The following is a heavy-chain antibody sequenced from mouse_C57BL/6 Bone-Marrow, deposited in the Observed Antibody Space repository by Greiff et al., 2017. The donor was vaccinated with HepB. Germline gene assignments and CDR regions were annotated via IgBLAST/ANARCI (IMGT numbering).Heavy chain of an antibody. Sequence: EVKLQESGGGLVQPGGSLKLSCAASGFTFSDYYMYWVRQTPEKRLEWVAYISNGGGSTYYPDTVKGRFTISRDNAKNTLYLQMSRLKSEDTAMYYCERQTTVVDWYFDVWGTGTTVTVSS. D-gene: IGHD1-1*01. CDR2: ISNGGGST. CDR3: ERQTTVVDWYFDV. V-gene: IGHV5-12*01. J-gene: IGHJ1*03. CDR1: GFTFSDYY.